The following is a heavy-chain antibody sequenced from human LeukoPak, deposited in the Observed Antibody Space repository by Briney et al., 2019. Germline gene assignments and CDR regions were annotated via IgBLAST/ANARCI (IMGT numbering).Heavy chain of an antibody. D-gene: IGHD3-22*01. J-gene: IGHJ4*02. CDR2: IIPILGIA. Sequence: PPASVKVSCKASGGTFSSYAISWVRQAPGQGLEWMGRIIPILGIANYAQKFQGRVTITADKSTSTAYMELSSLRSEDTAVYYRATHDSSGYYRDYWGQGTLVTVSS. V-gene: IGHV1-69*04. CDR1: GGTFSSYA. CDR3: ATHDSSGYYRDY.